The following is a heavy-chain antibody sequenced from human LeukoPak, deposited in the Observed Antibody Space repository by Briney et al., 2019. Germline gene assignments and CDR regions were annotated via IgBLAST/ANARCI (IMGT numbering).Heavy chain of an antibody. V-gene: IGHV3-21*01. CDR2: ISSSSSYI. J-gene: IGHJ4*02. Sequence: PGGSLRLSCAASGFTFSSYSMNWVRQAPGKGLEWVSSISSSSSYIYYADSVKGRFTISRDNAKNSLYLQMNSLRAEDTAVYYCARDPTQLAARLGFDYWGQGTLVTVSS. CDR1: GFTFSSYS. D-gene: IGHD6-6*01. CDR3: ARDPTQLAARLGFDY.